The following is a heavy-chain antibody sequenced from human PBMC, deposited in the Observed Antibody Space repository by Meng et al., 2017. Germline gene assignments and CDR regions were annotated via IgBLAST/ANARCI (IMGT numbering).Heavy chain of an antibody. CDR2: INPNSGGT. CDR3: ARGWGYCGGDCPNIPYYFDY. V-gene: IGHV1-2*02. Sequence: ASVKVSCKASGYTFTGYYMHWVRQAPGQGLEWMGWINPNSGGTNYAQKFQGRVTMTRDTSISTAYMELGRLRSDDTAVYYCARGWGYCGGDCPNIPYYFDYWGQGTLVTVSS. CDR1: GYTFTGYY. D-gene: IGHD2-21*02. J-gene: IGHJ4*02.